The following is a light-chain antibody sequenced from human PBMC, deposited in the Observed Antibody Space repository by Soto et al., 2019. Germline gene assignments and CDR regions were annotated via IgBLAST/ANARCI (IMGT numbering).Light chain of an antibody. CDR1: GRDIGAYDY. CDR3: SSYTTSYIYV. Sequence: QSALTQPASVSGSPGQSITISCTGSGRDIGAYDYVSWYQQHPGKAPKLLIYGVKTRPSGVSYRFSASKSAFTASLTISGLQAEDEAHYYCSSYTTSYIYVFGPGTKLTVL. J-gene: IGLJ1*01. V-gene: IGLV2-14*01. CDR2: GVK.